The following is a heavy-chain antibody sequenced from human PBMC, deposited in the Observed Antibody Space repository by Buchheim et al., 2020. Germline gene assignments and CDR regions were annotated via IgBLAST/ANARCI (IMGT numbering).Heavy chain of an antibody. CDR3: ASGVYSGGWHLDY. J-gene: IGHJ4*02. V-gene: IGHV3-33*01. Sequence: QVQLVESGGGVVQPGRSLRLSCAASGFTFSSYGMHWVRQAPGKGLEWVAVIWHDGSHKYYVDSLKGRFTISRDNAKNTLYLQMDRVRAEETAVYFCASGVYSGGWHLDYWGQGTL. CDR2: IWHDGSHK. CDR1: GFTFSSYG. D-gene: IGHD6-19*01.